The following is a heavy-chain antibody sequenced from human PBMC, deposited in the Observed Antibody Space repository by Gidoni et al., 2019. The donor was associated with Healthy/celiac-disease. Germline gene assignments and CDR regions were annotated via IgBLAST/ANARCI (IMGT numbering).Heavy chain of an antibody. CDR1: GGSFSGYY. CDR2: INHSGST. CDR3: ARGPRRSSSWYRE. Sequence: QVQLQQWGAGLLKPSETLSLTCAVYGGSFSGYYWSWIRQPPGKGLEWIGEINHSGSTNYNPSLKSRVTISVDTSKNQFSLKLSSVTAADTAVYYCARGPRRSSSWYREWGQGTLVTVSS. D-gene: IGHD6-13*01. J-gene: IGHJ4*02. V-gene: IGHV4-34*01.